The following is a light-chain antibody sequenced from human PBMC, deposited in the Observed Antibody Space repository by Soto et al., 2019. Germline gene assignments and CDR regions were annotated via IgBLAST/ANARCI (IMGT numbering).Light chain of an antibody. Sequence: EIVLTQSPATLSLSPGERATLSCRASQSVSRYLAWYQQKPGQAPRLLIYDASNRATGIPARFSGSGPGTDFTLTISGLEPEDFAVYYCQQRSNWPPITFGQGTRLEIK. J-gene: IGKJ5*01. CDR1: QSVSRY. CDR3: QQRSNWPPIT. V-gene: IGKV3-11*01. CDR2: DAS.